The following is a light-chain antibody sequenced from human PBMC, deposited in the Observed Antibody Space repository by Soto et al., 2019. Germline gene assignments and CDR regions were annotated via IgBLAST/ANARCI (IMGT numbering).Light chain of an antibody. CDR2: WAS. CDR1: QSVLYSSNNKNY. J-gene: IGKJ1*01. Sequence: DIVMTQSPDSLAVSLGERATINCKSSQSVLYSSNNKNYLAWYQQKPGQPPKLLIYWASTRESGVPDRFSGSGYGTNFTLTISSLQAEDVAVYYCQPYYSTPRTFGQGTKVEIK. V-gene: IGKV4-1*01. CDR3: QPYYSTPRT.